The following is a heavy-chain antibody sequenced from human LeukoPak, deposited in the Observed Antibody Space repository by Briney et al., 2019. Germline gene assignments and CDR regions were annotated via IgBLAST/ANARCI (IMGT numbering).Heavy chain of an antibody. V-gene: IGHV3-21*01. CDR1: GFTFSSYS. CDR3: ARDGYSSSWYVY. CDR2: ISSSSSYI. Sequence: GGSLLLSCAASGFTFSSYSMNCVRPAPGKGLEWVSSISSSSSYIYYADSVKGRFTISRDNAKNSLYLQMNSLRAEDTAVYYCARDGYSSSWYVYWGQGTLVTVSS. J-gene: IGHJ4*02. D-gene: IGHD6-13*01.